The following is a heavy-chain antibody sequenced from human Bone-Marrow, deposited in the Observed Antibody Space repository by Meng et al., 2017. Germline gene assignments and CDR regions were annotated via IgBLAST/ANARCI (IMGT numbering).Heavy chain of an antibody. CDR2: INHSGST. J-gene: IGHJ4*02. CDR1: GGSFSDYY. Sequence: QVELQPWGAGLLKPSETLSLTCGVSGGSFSDYYWSWIRQPPGKGLEWIGEINHSGSTNYNPSLESRATISVDTSQNNLSMKLSPVTAADTAVYFCARSSTSPASYFFDYWGQGTLVTVSS. CDR3: ARSSTSPASYFFDY. D-gene: IGHD6-6*01. V-gene: IGHV4-34*01.